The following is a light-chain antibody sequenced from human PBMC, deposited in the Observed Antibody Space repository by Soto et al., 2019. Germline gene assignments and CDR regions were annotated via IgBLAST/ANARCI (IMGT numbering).Light chain of an antibody. J-gene: IGLJ2*01. V-gene: IGLV1-40*01. Sequence: QALVTQPPSVSRAPGQRVTISCTGSSSNIGAGYDVHWYQQLPGTAPKLLIYGNSNRPSGVPDRFSGSKSGTSASLAITGLQAEDEADYYCQSYDSSLSAVVFGGGTELTVL. CDR1: SSNIGAGYD. CDR2: GNS. CDR3: QSYDSSLSAVV.